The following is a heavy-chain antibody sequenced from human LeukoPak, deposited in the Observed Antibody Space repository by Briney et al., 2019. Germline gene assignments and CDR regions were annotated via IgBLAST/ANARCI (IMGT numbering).Heavy chain of an antibody. CDR1: GGSTSSYY. J-gene: IGHJ4*02. V-gene: IGHV4-59*08. CDR3: ARHMGLGYSYGYPYFDY. D-gene: IGHD5-18*01. CDR2: IYYSGST. Sequence: KPSETLSLTCTVSGGSTSSYYWSWIRQPPGKGLEWIGYIYYSGSTNYNPSLKSRVTISVDTSKNQFSLKLSSVTAADTAVYYCARHMGLGYSYGYPYFDYWGQGTLVTVSS.